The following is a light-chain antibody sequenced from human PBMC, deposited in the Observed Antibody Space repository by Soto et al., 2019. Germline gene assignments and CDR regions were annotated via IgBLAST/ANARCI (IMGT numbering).Light chain of an antibody. CDR3: AAWDDSLNGVV. J-gene: IGLJ3*02. CDR2: RNN. V-gene: IGLV1-47*01. CDR1: TSNIGNNY. Sequence: QSVLTKTPSASGPPGQRVTISYYGSTSNIGNNYVCWFQHLPGTAPKLLISRNNQRASGVPDRFSGSKSGTSASLAISGLRFEDEADYYCAAWDDSLNGVVFGGGTKLTVL.